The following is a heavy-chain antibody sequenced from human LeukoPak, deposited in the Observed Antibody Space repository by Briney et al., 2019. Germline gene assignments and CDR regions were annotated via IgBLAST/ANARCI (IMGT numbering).Heavy chain of an antibody. CDR2: ISSSSSTI. CDR3: ARAASGWYND. CDR1: GFTFSNYS. D-gene: IGHD6-19*01. V-gene: IGHV3-48*01. Sequence: GGSLRLPCAASGFTFSNYSMNWVRQAPGKGLEWVSYISSSSSTIYYADSVKGRFTISRDNAKNSLYLQMSSLRAEDTAVYYCARAASGWYNDWGQGTLVTVSS. J-gene: IGHJ4*02.